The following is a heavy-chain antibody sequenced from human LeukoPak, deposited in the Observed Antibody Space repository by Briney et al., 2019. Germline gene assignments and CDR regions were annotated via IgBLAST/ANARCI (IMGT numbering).Heavy chain of an antibody. CDR3: ARDFDGYPRDFDY. J-gene: IGHJ4*02. V-gene: IGHV3-64*01. D-gene: IGHD5-24*01. Sequence: GGSLRLSCAASGFTFRTYDMHWVRQALGKGLEYVSTISSNGDSTYYANSVKGRFTISRDNLKNTLYLQMGSLRAEDMAVYYCARDFDGYPRDFDYWGQGTLVTVSS. CDR1: GFTFRTYD. CDR2: ISSNGDST.